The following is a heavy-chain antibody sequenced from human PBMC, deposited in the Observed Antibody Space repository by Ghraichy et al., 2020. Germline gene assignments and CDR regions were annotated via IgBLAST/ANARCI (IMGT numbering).Heavy chain of an antibody. J-gene: IGHJ4*02. CDR1: GFTFSDYY. V-gene: IGHV3-11*01. CDR3: ARVGGLAAAGTVDY. D-gene: IGHD6-13*01. Sequence: GGSLRLSCAASGFTFSDYYMSWIRQAPGKGLEWVSYISTSGSPTYYADSVKGRFTISRDNAKNSLFLQMNSLRAEDTAVYYCARVGGLAAAGTVDYWGQGALVIVSS. CDR2: ISTSGSPT.